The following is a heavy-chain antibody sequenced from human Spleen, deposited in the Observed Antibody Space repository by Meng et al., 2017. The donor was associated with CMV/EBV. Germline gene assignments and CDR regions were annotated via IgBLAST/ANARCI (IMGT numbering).Heavy chain of an antibody. V-gene: IGHV3-23*01. D-gene: IGHD3-22*01. J-gene: IGHJ3*02. CDR1: GFPFTNYA. Sequence: GESLKISCAASGFPFTNYAMSWVRQGAGKGLEWVSAISGSGRSTYYADSVKGRFTISRDNAKNSLYLQMNSLRAEDTAVYYCARDYYDSFFDIWGQGTMVTVSS. CDR3: ARDYYDSFFDI. CDR2: ISGSGRST.